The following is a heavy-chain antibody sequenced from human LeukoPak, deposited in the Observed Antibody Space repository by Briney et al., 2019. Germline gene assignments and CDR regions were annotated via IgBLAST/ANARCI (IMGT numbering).Heavy chain of an antibody. D-gene: IGHD2-21*01. CDR2: IYHSGST. J-gene: IGHJ3*02. CDR3: ARGMLFRAFDI. Sequence: SETLSLTCTVSGGSISSYYWSWIRLPPGKGLEWIGYIYHSGSTNYNPSLKSRVTISVDTSKNQFSLKLSSVTAADTAVYYCARGMLFRAFDIWGQGTMVTVSS. CDR1: GGSISSYY. V-gene: IGHV4-59*01.